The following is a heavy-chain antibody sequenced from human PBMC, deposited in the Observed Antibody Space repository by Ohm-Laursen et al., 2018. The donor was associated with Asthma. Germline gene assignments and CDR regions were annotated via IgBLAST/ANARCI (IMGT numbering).Heavy chain of an antibody. J-gene: IGHJ4*02. CDR3: AKASIVGAMSEVDY. Sequence: SLRLSCTAAGFTFGDYAMHWVRQRPGKGLEWVSAISGSGGSTYYADSVKGRFTISRDNSKNTLYLQMNSLRAEDTAVYYCAKASIVGAMSEVDYWGQGTLVTVSS. CDR2: ISGSGGST. V-gene: IGHV3-23*01. CDR1: GFTFGDYA. D-gene: IGHD1-26*01.